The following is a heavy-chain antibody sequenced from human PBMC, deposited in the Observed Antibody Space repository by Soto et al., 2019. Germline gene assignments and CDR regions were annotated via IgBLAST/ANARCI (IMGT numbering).Heavy chain of an antibody. CDR1: GGSISSYY. V-gene: IGHV4-59*01. CDR2: IYYSGST. CDR3: AREDTNSYGASGAFDI. Sequence: SETLSLTCTVSGGSISSYYWSWIRQPPGKGLEWIGYIYYSGSTNYNPSLKSRVTISVDKSTSTAYMELSSLRSEDTAVYYCAREDTNSYGASGAFDIWGQGTMVTVSS. J-gene: IGHJ3*02. D-gene: IGHD5-18*01.